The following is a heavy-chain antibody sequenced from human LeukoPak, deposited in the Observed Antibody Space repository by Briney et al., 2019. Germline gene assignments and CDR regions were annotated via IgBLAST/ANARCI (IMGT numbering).Heavy chain of an antibody. J-gene: IGHJ4*02. V-gene: IGHV1-18*01. D-gene: IGHD3-22*01. CDR2: ISAYNGNT. Sequence: ASVKVSCKASGYTFTSYGISWVRQAPGHGLEWIGWISAYNGNTNYAQKLQGRVTMPTDTSTSTAYMELRSLRSDDTAVYYCARDPMYYYDSSGYYKTTDYWGQGTLVTVSA. CDR3: ARDPMYYYDSSGYYKTTDY. CDR1: GYTFTSYG.